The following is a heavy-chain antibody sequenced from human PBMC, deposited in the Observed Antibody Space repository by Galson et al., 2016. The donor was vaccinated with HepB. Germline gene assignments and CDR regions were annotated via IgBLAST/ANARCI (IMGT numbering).Heavy chain of an antibody. Sequence: SLRLSCAASGFMFSSYAMNWVRQAPGKGLEWVSAISGSGGSTHHADSLKGRFTLSRDNSKNTLYLQMNSLTAEDTAVYYCAKDPNYDFWSGYYHYGLDVWGQGTTVTVSS. V-gene: IGHV3-23*01. CDR3: AKDPNYDFWSGYYHYGLDV. CDR1: GFMFSSYA. CDR2: ISGSGGST. J-gene: IGHJ6*02. D-gene: IGHD3-3*01.